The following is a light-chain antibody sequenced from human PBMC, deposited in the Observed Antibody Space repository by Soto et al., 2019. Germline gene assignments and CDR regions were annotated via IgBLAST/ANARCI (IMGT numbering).Light chain of an antibody. Sequence: SYELTQPPSVPVSPGQTASITSSGDKLGDKYACWYQQKPGQSPVLVIYQDSKRPSGIPERFSGSNSGNTATLTISGTQAMDEADYYCQAWDSSTDVVFGGGTKVTVL. CDR3: QAWDSSTDVV. J-gene: IGLJ2*01. V-gene: IGLV3-1*01. CDR2: QDS. CDR1: KLGDKY.